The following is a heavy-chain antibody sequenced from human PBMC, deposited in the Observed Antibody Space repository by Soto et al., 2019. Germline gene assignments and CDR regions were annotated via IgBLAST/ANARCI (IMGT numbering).Heavy chain of an antibody. CDR2: INPSGGST. D-gene: IGHD3-3*01. J-gene: IGHJ6*02. CDR1: GYTFTSYY. CDR3: ARAGYYDFWRGYSGYYGMDV. V-gene: IGHV1-46*01. Sequence: ASVKVSCKASGYTFTSYYMHWVRQAPGQGLEWMGIINPSGGSTSYAQKFQGRVTMTRDTSTSTVYMELSSLRSEDTAVYYCARAGYYDFWRGYSGYYGMDVWGQGTTVTVSS.